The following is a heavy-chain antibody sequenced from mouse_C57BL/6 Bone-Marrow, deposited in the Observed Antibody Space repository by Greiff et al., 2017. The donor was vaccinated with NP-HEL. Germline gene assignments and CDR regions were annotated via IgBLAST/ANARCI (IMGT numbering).Heavy chain of an antibody. CDR1: GYTFTDYE. V-gene: IGHV1-15*01. CDR2: IDPETGGT. Sequence: QVQLQQSGAELVRPGASVTLSCKASGYTFTDYEMHWVKQTPVHGLEWIGAIDPETGGTAYNQKFKSKAILTADKSSSTAYMELRSLTSEDSAVYYCTTNYYGSSYDYAMDYWGQGTSVTVSS. D-gene: IGHD1-1*01. CDR3: TTNYYGSSYDYAMDY. J-gene: IGHJ4*01.